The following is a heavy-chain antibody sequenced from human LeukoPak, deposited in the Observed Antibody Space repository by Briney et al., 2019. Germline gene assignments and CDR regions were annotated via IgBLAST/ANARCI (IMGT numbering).Heavy chain of an antibody. J-gene: IGHJ3*02. CDR2: ISGSGGST. V-gene: IGHV3-23*01. CDR3: AKLRADHDAFDI. CDR1: GFTFSNYA. Sequence: GGSLRLPCAASGFTFSNYAMSWVRQAPGKGLEWVSGISGSGGSTYYADSVKGRLTISRDNSKNTLYLQMNSLRAEDTAVYYCAKLRADHDAFDIWGQGTMVTVSS.